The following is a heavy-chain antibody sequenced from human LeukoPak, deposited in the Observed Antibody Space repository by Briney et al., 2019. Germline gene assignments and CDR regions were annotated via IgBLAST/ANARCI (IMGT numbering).Heavy chain of an antibody. J-gene: IGHJ6*02. D-gene: IGHD3-3*01. Sequence: GGSLRLSCAASGFTFSSYAMHWVRQAPGKGLEWVAVISYDGSNKYYADSVKGRFTISRDNSKNTLYLQMNSLRAEDTAVYYCARDVFWSGYYYYGMDVWGQGTTATVSS. V-gene: IGHV3-30-3*01. CDR1: GFTFSSYA. CDR2: ISYDGSNK. CDR3: ARDVFWSGYYYYGMDV.